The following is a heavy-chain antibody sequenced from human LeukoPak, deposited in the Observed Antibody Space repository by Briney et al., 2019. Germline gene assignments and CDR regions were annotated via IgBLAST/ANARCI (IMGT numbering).Heavy chain of an antibody. CDR1: GGSFSGYY. CDR2: INHSGST. J-gene: IGHJ6*03. D-gene: IGHD4-17*01. Sequence: SETLSLTCAVYGGSFSGYYWSWIRQPPGKGLEWIGEINHSGSTNYNPSLKSRVTISVDTSKNQFSLKLSSVTAADTAVYYCARRGTTYYYYYMDVWGKGTTVTVSS. V-gene: IGHV4-34*01. CDR3: ARRGTTYYYYYMDV.